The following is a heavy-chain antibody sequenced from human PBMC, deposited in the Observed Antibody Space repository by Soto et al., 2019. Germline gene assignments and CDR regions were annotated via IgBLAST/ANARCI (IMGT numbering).Heavy chain of an antibody. J-gene: IGHJ4*02. CDR3: ARATGYTYYCTSGSYWFDY. V-gene: IGHV3-11*06. CDR2: ISGSSSSHT. Sequence: KPGGSLRLSCAASGFTFSDYYMSWIRQAPGKGLEWISYISGSSSSHTNYADSVKGRFTVSRDNAKNSLFLQMNSLRAEDTAVYYCARATGYTYYCTSGSYWFDYWGQGTLVTVSS. D-gene: IGHD3-10*01. CDR1: GFTFSDYY.